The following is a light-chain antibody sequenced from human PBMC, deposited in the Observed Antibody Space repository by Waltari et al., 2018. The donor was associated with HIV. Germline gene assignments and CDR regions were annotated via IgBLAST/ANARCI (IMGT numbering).Light chain of an antibody. Sequence: SALTQPASVSGSPGQSITISCTGTSSAVGGYHLVSWYQQHPGKAPKLMIYEVSKRPSGVSNRFSGSKSGNTASLTISGLQAEDEADYYCCAYAGSTTYVIFGGGTKLTVL. J-gene: IGLJ2*01. CDR1: SSAVGGYHL. CDR3: CAYAGSTTYVI. CDR2: EVS. V-gene: IGLV2-23*02.